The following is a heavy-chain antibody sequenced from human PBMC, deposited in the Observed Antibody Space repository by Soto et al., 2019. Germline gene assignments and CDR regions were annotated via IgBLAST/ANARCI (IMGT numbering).Heavy chain of an antibody. Sequence: SSTXSLTCTVAVGSISIGCYYWGWIRQHPGKGLEWIGYIYYSGSTYYNPSLKSRVTISVDTSKNQFSLKLSSVTAADTAVYYCARDDYSGYDIPVGMEVWGQGTTVNVYS. J-gene: IGHJ6*01. V-gene: IGHV4-31*03. CDR2: IYYSGST. D-gene: IGHD5-12*01. CDR1: VGSISIGCYY. CDR3: ARDDYSGYDIPVGMEV.